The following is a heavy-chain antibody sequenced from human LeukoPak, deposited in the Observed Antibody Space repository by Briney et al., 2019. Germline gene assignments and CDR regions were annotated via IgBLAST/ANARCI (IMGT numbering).Heavy chain of an antibody. V-gene: IGHV3-21*01. D-gene: IGHD1-26*01. CDR1: TFTFSDLW. J-gene: IGHJ6*03. CDR2: ITIMVTHI. Sequence: RRSLRLAWAASTFTFSDLWIHWVSQAQGKAMEWVSSITIMVTHIIYADSVGGRLTISRHKRTNSLYLQMDSLGPEDPAVYYCARDPYSANYGNAYYYYMDVWGKGTTVTISS. CDR3: ARDPYSANYGNAYYYYMDV.